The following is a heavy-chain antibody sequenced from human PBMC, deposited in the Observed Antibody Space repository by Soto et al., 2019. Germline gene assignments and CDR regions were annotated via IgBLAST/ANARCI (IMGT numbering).Heavy chain of an antibody. CDR1: GYTFYSHS. D-gene: IGHD6-6*01. CDR3: AKPQSIQDYYYGMDV. J-gene: IGHJ6*02. V-gene: IGHV1-69*13. CDR2: IIAIFGTA. Sequence: SVKVSCKASGYTFYSHSISWVRQATGQGLEWMGWIIAIFGTADYAQKFQGRVTITADESTSTAYMELSSLRSEDTAVYYCAKPQSIQDYYYGMDVWGQGTTVTVSS.